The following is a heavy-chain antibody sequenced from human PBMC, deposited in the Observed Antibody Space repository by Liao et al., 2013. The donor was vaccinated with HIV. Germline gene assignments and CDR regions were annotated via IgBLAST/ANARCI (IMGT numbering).Heavy chain of an antibody. D-gene: IGHD3-16*01. CDR3: ARGANVWGSSLDY. CDR1: GGSINDYY. Sequence: QVQLQESGPGLVKPSETLSLTCTVSGGSINDYYWSWIRQPAGKGLEWIGRLYSSGSTNYNPSLKSRISMSVDTSKKQFSLRLESMTAADTAVYYCARGANVWGSSLDYWGQGTLVTVSS. V-gene: IGHV4-4*07. J-gene: IGHJ4*02. CDR2: LYSSGST.